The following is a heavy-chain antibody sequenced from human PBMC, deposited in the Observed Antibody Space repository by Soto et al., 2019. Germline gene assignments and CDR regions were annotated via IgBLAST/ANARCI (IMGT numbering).Heavy chain of an antibody. CDR3: SLVAVVAYCGGDCYHLAY. CDR2: ISYRVDT. D-gene: IGHD2-21*02. CDR1: GYLFSSDDYY. V-gene: IGHV4-30-4*01. J-gene: IGHJ4*01. Sequence: SQTRSLTFSVCGYLFSSDDYYRRWIRKPPGMVLELIGYISYRVDTYYSPSLKSRVTMSIDTSKNQFSLNVSSVTAADTAVYYCSLVAVVAYCGGDCYHLAYFGHGTPVSGSS.